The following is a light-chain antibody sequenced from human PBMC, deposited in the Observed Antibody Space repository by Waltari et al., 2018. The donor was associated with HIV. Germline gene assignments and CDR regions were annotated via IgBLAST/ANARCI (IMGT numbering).Light chain of an antibody. CDR2: AAS. CDR1: QVISSY. Sequence: IQLTQSPSFLSASVVDRVPITCRASQVISSYLAWYQQKPGKAPKLLIYAASTLQSGVPSRFSGSGSGTEFTLTISSLQPEDFATYYCQQLNSYPLITFGQGTRLEIK. V-gene: IGKV1-9*01. CDR3: QQLNSYPLIT. J-gene: IGKJ5*01.